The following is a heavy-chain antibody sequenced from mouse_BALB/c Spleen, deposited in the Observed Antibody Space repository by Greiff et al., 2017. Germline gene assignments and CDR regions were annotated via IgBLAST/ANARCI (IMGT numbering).Heavy chain of an antibody. CDR3: ARSAYYGNYGVHFDY. CDR2: ILPGSGST. J-gene: IGHJ2*01. D-gene: IGHD2-10*01. V-gene: IGHV1-9*01. Sequence: QVQLQQSGAELMKPGASVKISCKATGYTFSSYWIEWVKQRPGHGLEWIGEILPGSGSTNYNEKFKGKATFTADTSSNTAYMQLSSLTSEDSAVYYCARSAYYGNYGVHFDYWGQGTTLTVSS. CDR1: GYTFSSYW.